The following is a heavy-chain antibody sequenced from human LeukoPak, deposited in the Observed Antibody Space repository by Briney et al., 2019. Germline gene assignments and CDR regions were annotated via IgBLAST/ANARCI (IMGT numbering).Heavy chain of an antibody. J-gene: IGHJ5*02. V-gene: IGHV3-30*04. CDR3: ARDPYYCSGGSCYYSYNWFDP. CDR1: GFTFSSYA. D-gene: IGHD2-15*01. CDR2: ISYDGSNK. Sequence: GRSLGLSCAASGFTFSSYAMHWVRQAPGKGLVWVAVISYDGSNKYYADSVKGRFTISRDNSKNTLYLQMNSLRAEDTAVYYCARDPYYCSGGSCYYSYNWFDPWGQGTLVTVSS.